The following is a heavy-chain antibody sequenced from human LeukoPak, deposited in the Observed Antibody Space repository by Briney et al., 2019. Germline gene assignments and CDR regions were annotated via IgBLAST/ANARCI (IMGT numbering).Heavy chain of an antibody. V-gene: IGHV3-7*01. CDR3: ARQLVGATYFDY. J-gene: IGHJ4*02. CDR1: EFTFSSYW. D-gene: IGHD1-26*01. Sequence: GGSLRLSCAASEFTFSSYWMSWVRQAPGKGLEWVANIKQNGREKYYVDSAKGRLTISRDNAKNSLYLQMNSLRAEDTAVYYCARQLVGATYFDYWGQGTLVTVSS. CDR2: IKQNGREK.